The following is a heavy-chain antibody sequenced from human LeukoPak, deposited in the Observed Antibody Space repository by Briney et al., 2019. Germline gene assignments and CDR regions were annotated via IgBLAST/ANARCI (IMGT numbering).Heavy chain of an antibody. V-gene: IGHV1-69*13. J-gene: IGHJ4*02. CDR1: GGTFSSYA. Sequence: ASVTVSCKASGGTFSSYAISWVRQAPGQGLEWMGGIIPIFGTANYAQKFQGRVTITADESTSTAYMELSSLRSEDTAVYYCARSYDYVWGSYRNFDYWGQGTLVTVSS. CDR2: IIPIFGTA. CDR3: ARSYDYVWGSYRNFDY. D-gene: IGHD3-16*02.